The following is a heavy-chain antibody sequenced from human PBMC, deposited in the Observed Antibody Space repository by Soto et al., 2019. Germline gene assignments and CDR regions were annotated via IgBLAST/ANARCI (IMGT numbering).Heavy chain of an antibody. V-gene: IGHV1-69*13. CDR2: IIPIFGTA. CDR1: GGTFSSYA. J-gene: IGHJ5*02. D-gene: IGHD3-3*01. Sequence: GASVKVSWKASGGTFSSYAISWVRQAPGQGLEWMGGIIPIFGTANYAQKFQGRVTITADESTSTAYMELSSLRSEDTAVYYCARAYDFWSGYYNWFDPWGQGTLVTVSS. CDR3: ARAYDFWSGYYNWFDP.